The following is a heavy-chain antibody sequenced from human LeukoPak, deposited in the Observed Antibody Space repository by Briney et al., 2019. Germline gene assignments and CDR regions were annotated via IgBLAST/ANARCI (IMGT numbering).Heavy chain of an antibody. CDR1: GFTFSSYS. CDR3: ARGQPAGFDY. J-gene: IGHJ4*02. D-gene: IGHD1-14*01. Sequence: GGSLRLSCAASGFTFSSYSMNWVRQAPGKGLEWVSSISSSSSYVYYADSVKGRFTISRDNAKNSLYLQMNSLRAEDTAVYYCARGQPAGFDYWGQGTLVTVSS. CDR2: ISSSSSYV. V-gene: IGHV3-21*01.